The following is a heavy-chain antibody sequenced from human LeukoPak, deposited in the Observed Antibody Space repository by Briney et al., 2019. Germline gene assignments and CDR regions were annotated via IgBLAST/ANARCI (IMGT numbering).Heavy chain of an antibody. D-gene: IGHD3-22*01. Sequence: PGGSLRLSCAASGFTFSSYAIHWVRQAPGKGLEWVAVISYDGGNKYYADSVKGRFTISRDNSKNTLYLQMNSLRAEDTAVYYCARGRLEIYYYDSSGYWFDPWGQGTLVTVSS. CDR3: ARGRLEIYYYDSSGYWFDP. CDR1: GFTFSSYA. V-gene: IGHV3-30-3*01. CDR2: ISYDGGNK. J-gene: IGHJ5*02.